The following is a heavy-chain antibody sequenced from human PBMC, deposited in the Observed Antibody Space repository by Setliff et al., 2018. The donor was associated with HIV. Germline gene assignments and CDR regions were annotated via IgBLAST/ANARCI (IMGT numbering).Heavy chain of an antibody. CDR3: AITSSFFVVVTEIPFDYFQH. CDR1: GGSISSSSYY. J-gene: IGHJ1*01. CDR2: INGSGSFT. V-gene: IGHV3-11*06. D-gene: IGHD2-21*02. Sequence: PSETLSLTCTVSGGSISSSSYYWSWVRQAPGKGLEWVSYINGSGSFTQYADSVKGRFTISRDNAKNSLYLQMNSLRAEDTAVYYCAITSSFFVVVTEIPFDYFQHWGRGTLVTVSS.